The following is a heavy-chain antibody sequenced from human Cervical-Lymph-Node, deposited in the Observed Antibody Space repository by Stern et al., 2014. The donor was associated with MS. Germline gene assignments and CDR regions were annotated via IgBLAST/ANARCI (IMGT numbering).Heavy chain of an antibody. Sequence: QVQLQESGPGLVKPSQTLSLTCTVTGGSISSGEYYWSWIRQSPGKGLEWIGYIHNRGTTYYNPSLKSRVTISVDTSKNQFSLKLRSVTAADTAVYYCSRDADGYSLVFGYWGRGTLVTVSS. V-gene: IGHV4-30-4*01. CDR2: IHNRGTT. J-gene: IGHJ4*02. D-gene: IGHD5-24*01. CDR1: GGSISSGEYY. CDR3: SRDADGYSLVFGY.